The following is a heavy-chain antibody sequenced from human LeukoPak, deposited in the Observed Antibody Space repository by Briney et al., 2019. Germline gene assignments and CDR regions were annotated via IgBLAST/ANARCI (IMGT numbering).Heavy chain of an antibody. J-gene: IGHJ6*03. CDR3: ARGAHYYGSGSYEFYYYYMDV. Sequence: SETLSLTCTVSGGSISSYYWSWIRQPPGKGLEWIGYIYYSGSTNYNPSLKSRVTISVDTSKNQFSLKLSSVTAADTAVYYCARGAHYYGSGSYEFYYYYMDVWGKGTTVTVSS. CDR2: IYYSGST. V-gene: IGHV4-59*01. D-gene: IGHD3-10*01. CDR1: GGSISSYY.